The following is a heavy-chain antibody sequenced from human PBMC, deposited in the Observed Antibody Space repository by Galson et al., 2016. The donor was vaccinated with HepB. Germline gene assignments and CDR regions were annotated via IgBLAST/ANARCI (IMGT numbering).Heavy chain of an antibody. J-gene: IGHJ2*01. Sequence: SETLSLTCAVYGGSFSGYYWSWIRQLPGKGLEWIGEINHSGSTNYNPSLKTRVTISVDTSKNQFSLKLSSVTAADTAVYYCARQGPQYWYFDLWGRGTLVTVSS. CDR1: GGSFSGYY. CDR3: ARQGPQYWYFDL. V-gene: IGHV4-34*01. CDR2: INHSGST.